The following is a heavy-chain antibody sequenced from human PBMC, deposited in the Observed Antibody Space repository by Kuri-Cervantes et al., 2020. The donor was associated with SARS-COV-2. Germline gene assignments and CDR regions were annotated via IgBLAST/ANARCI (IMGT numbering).Heavy chain of an antibody. V-gene: IGHV1/OR15-1*04. Sequence: ASVKVSCKASGYIFTDYYMHWVRQAPGQELGWMGRINPNSGGTNYAQKFQGRVTMTRDTSISTAYMELSRLRSDDTAVYYCARPPADYYYMDVWGKGITVTVSS. J-gene: IGHJ6*03. CDR2: INPNSGGT. CDR3: ARPPADYYYMDV. CDR1: GYIFTDYY.